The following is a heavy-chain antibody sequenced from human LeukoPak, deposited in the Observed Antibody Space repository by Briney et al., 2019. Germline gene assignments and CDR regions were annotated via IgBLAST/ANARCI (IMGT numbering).Heavy chain of an antibody. CDR1: GGSFSGYY. V-gene: IGHV4-34*01. CDR2: INHSGST. D-gene: IGHD5-12*01. J-gene: IGHJ4*02. Sequence: PSETLSLTCAVYGGSFSGYYWSWIRQPPGKGLEWIGEINHSGSTNYNPSLKSRVTISVDTSKNQFSLKLSSVTAADTAVYYCATNSGYVRTVAGGWLKTYHFDYWGQGTLVTVSS. CDR3: ATNSGYVRTVAGGWLKTYHFDY.